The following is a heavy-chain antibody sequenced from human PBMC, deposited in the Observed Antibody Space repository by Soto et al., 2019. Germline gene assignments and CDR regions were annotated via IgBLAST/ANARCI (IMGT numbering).Heavy chain of an antibody. CDR1: GFTFSSYG. CDR3: AKDTSSWYRDAPGPNWFDP. CDR2: ISYDGSNK. D-gene: IGHD6-13*01. J-gene: IGHJ5*02. Sequence: GGSLRLSCAASGFTFSSYGMHWVRQAPGKGLEWVAVISYDGSNKYYADSVKGRFTISRDNPKNTLYLQMNSLRAEDTAVYYCAKDTSSWYRDAPGPNWFDPWGQGTLVTVSS. V-gene: IGHV3-30*18.